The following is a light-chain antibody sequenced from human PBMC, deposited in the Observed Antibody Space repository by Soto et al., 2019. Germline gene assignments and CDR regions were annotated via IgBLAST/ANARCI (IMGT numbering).Light chain of an antibody. CDR1: ESVHRN. J-gene: IGKJ3*01. Sequence: EMVMTQSPATLSVSPGERVTLSCRASESVHRNLAWYQQKPGQGPSLLIYYASIRATGVPDRFTGSGSGTEFTLTISGLQSEDFGVYHCLHYSNWPPPFGPGTKVEIK. CDR2: YAS. V-gene: IGKV3-15*01. CDR3: LHYSNWPPP.